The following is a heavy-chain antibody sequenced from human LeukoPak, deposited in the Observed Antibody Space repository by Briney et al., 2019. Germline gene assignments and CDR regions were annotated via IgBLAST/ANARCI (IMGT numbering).Heavy chain of an antibody. CDR1: GGSVSGYY. CDR3: ARLTGGDPWPRRGWFDA. V-gene: IGHV4-59*08. D-gene: IGHD2-21*02. J-gene: IGHJ5*02. CDR2: IHSGGGT. Sequence: SETLSLTCSVSGGSVSGYYWIWIRQPPGNGLEWVAYIHSGGGTNYNPSLKSRVTISVDTSKNQFSLKLSSVTAADTAVYYCARLTGGDPWPRRGWFDAWGQGTLVTVSS.